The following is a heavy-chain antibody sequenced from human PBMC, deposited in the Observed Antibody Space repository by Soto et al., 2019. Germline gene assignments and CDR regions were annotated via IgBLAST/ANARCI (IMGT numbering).Heavy chain of an antibody. CDR2: ISYDGSNK. Sequence: QVQLVESGGGVVQPGRSLRLSCAASGFTFSSYGMHWVRQAAGKGLEWVAVISYDGSNKYYADSVKGRFTISRDNSKNTLYLQMNSLRAEDTAVYYCAKDRGSIVVVPAAPLDYWGQGTLVTVSS. CDR3: AKDRGSIVVVPAAPLDY. V-gene: IGHV3-30*18. D-gene: IGHD2-2*01. J-gene: IGHJ4*02. CDR1: GFTFSSYG.